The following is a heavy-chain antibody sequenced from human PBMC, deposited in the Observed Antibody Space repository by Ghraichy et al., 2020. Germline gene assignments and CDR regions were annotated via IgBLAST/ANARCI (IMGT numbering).Heavy chain of an antibody. CDR2: IYHSGST. J-gene: IGHJ4*02. Sequence: SETLSLTCAVSGGSISSGGYSWSWIRQPPGKGLEWIGYIYHSGSTYYNPSLKSRVTISVDRSKNQFSLKLSSVTAADTAVYYCAREQRDNSIDYWGQGTLVTVSS. CDR1: GGSISSGGYS. D-gene: IGHD1-20*01. CDR3: AREQRDNSIDY. V-gene: IGHV4-30-2*01.